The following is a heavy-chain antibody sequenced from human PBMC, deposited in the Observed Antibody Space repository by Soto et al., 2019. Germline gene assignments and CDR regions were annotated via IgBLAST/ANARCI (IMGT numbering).Heavy chain of an antibody. D-gene: IGHD2-15*01. CDR2: INPSGGST. CDR1: GYTFTSYY. V-gene: IGHV1-46*01. CDR3: ARVGTPIVVVVAATYGMDV. J-gene: IGHJ6*02. Sequence: ASVKVSCKASGYTFTSYYMHWVRQAPGQGLEWMGIINPSGGSTSYAQKFQGRVTMTRDTSTSTVYMELSSLRSEDTAVYYCARVGTPIVVVVAATYGMDVWGQGTTVTVYS.